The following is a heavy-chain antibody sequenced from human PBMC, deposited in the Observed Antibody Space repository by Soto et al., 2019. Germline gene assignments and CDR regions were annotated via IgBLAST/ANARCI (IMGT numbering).Heavy chain of an antibody. D-gene: IGHD1-26*01. Sequence: ASVKVSCKASGGTFSSYAISWVRQAPGQGLEWMGGIIPIFGTANYAQKFQGRVTITADGSTSTAYMELSSLRSEDTAVYYCASGSEVGATIYYHYGMDVWGQGTTVTVSS. CDR1: GGTFSSYA. J-gene: IGHJ6*02. CDR3: ASGSEVGATIYYHYGMDV. CDR2: IIPIFGTA. V-gene: IGHV1-69*13.